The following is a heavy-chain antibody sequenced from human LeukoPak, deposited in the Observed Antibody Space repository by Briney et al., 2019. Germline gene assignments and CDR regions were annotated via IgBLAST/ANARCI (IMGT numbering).Heavy chain of an antibody. D-gene: IGHD2-15*01. CDR2: IYYSGST. Sequence: SETLSLTCTVSGGSISSSSYYWGWIRQPPGKGLEWFGSIYYSGSTYYNPSHKSRITISVDTSKNPFSLQLSSVTAADTAVYYCARGPTYFSGGSLNWFDPWGQGTLVTVSS. J-gene: IGHJ5*02. CDR3: ARGPTYFSGGSLNWFDP. CDR1: GGSISSSSYY. V-gene: IGHV4-39*01.